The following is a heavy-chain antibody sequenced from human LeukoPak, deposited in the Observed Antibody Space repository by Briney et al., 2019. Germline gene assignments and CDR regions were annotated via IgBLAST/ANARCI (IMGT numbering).Heavy chain of an antibody. J-gene: IGHJ4*02. Sequence: ASVKVSCKASGYTLTSYGISWVRQAPGQGLEWMGWISAYNGNTNYAQKLQGRVTMTTDTSTSTAYMELRSLRSDDTAVYYCARVQQQLVPLTYYYDSSGYEHFDYWGQGTLVTVSS. D-gene: IGHD3-22*01. V-gene: IGHV1-18*01. CDR2: ISAYNGNT. CDR3: ARVQQQLVPLTYYYDSSGYEHFDY. CDR1: GYTLTSYG.